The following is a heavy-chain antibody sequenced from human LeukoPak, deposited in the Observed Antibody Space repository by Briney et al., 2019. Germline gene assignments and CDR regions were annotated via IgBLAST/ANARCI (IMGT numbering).Heavy chain of an antibody. CDR3: ARGRAYYDFWSGSRAYYYGMDV. V-gene: IGHV1-8*01. D-gene: IGHD3-3*01. J-gene: IGHJ6*02. CDR1: GYTFTSYD. CDR2: MNPNSGNT. Sequence: GASVKVSCKASGYTFTSYDINWVRQATGQGLEWMGWMNPNSGNTGYAQKFQGRVTMTRNTSISTAYMELGSLRSEDTAVYYCARGRAYYDFWSGSRAYYYGMDVWGQGTTVTVSS.